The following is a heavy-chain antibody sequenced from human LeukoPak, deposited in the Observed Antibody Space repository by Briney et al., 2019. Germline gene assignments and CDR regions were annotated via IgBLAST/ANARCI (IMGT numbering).Heavy chain of an antibody. CDR1: GGSISSGGYS. Sequence: SQTLSLTCAVSGGSISSGGYSWSWIRQPPGKGLEWIGYIYHSGSTYYNPSLKSRVTISVDRSKNQFSLKLSSVTAADTAVYYCARAPGTYYFDYWGQGTLVTVSS. CDR3: ARAPGTYYFDY. J-gene: IGHJ4*02. D-gene: IGHD1-26*01. CDR2: IYHSGST. V-gene: IGHV4-30-2*01.